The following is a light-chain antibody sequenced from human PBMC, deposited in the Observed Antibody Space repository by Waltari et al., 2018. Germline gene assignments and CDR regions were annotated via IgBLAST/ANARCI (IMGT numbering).Light chain of an antibody. Sequence: QMTQSPSSLSASVGDSVTITCRASQTIDYLSWYQHKPGEAPKLLIYETSTLQSGVPTRFSGSKCGTTFILTISSLQPEDFATYFCQPNYDTPRTFGQGTKVDIK. CDR2: ETS. CDR3: QPNYDTPRT. CDR1: QTIDY. V-gene: IGKV1-39*01. J-gene: IGKJ2*02.